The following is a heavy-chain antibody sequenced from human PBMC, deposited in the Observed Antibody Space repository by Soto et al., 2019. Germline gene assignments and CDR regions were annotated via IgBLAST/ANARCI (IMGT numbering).Heavy chain of an antibody. CDR2: INYVESQI. D-gene: IGHD3-3*02. V-gene: IGHV3-7*03. J-gene: IGHJ5*02. CDR1: GFSIWNYW. CDR3: VRVDVKGSSFLDP. Sequence: EVQVVESGGGLVQRGGSLRLSCAASGFSIWNYWMSWIRQAPGKGLEWVASINYVESQIYYLDSVKGRFTISTDNAKNSLFLQMDYLRVEDTALYYCVRVDVKGSSFLDPWGQGTQVAVS.